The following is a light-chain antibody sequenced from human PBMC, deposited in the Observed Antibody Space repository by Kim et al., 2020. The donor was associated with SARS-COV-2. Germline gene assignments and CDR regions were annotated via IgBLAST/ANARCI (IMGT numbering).Light chain of an antibody. J-gene: IGLJ2*01. V-gene: IGLV3-21*04. CDR1: NLGSKY. CDR3: QSGDGSSLNV. Sequence: SYELTQPPSVSVSPGQTARITCSGDNLGSKYARWYQQKPGQAPVLVIYYDSDRPSGIPERFSGSNSGNTATLTISGAEAEDEADYYCQSGDGSSLNVFGG. CDR2: YDS.